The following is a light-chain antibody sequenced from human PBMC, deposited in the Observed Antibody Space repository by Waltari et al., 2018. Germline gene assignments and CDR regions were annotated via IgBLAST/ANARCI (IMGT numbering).Light chain of an antibody. CDR1: QSVFYSSNNKNY. J-gene: IGKJ4*01. CDR3: QQYLSTPLT. Sequence: DIVMTQSPDSLAVSLGARATIRCKSSQSVFYSSNNKNYLAWYQQKPAQAPTLLMSWASTRESGVPDLFSRSWSETDFSLTIGSLQAEDVAVYYCQQYLSTPLTFGGGTKVEIK. V-gene: IGKV4-1*01. CDR2: WAS.